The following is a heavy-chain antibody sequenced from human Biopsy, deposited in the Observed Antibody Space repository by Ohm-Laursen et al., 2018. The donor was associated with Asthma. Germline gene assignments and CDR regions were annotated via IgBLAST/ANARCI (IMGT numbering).Heavy chain of an antibody. CDR2: ISYDGSNK. J-gene: IGHJ4*02. CDR1: GFTFSSYG. Sequence: SLRLSCTASGFTFSSYGLHWVRQAPGKGLEWVAVISYDGSNKYYADSVKGRFTISRDNSKNTLYLQMNSLRAEDTAVYYCASQSSGPDFWSGYYYFDYWGQGTLVTVSS. CDR3: ASQSSGPDFWSGYYYFDY. V-gene: IGHV3-30*03. D-gene: IGHD3-3*01.